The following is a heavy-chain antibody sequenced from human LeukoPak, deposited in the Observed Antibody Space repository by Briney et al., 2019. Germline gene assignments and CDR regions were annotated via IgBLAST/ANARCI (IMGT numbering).Heavy chain of an antibody. CDR3: ARVMGRYCSGTSCYVDY. V-gene: IGHV3-30*04. J-gene: IGHJ4*02. Sequence: GGSLRLSCAASGITFSSYAMHGVRQAPAKGLEWVAVISYDGSNKYYADSVKGRFTISRDNSKNTLYLQMNSLRAEDTAVYYCARVMGRYCSGTSCYVDYWGQGTLVTVSS. D-gene: IGHD2-2*01. CDR2: ISYDGSNK. CDR1: GITFSSYA.